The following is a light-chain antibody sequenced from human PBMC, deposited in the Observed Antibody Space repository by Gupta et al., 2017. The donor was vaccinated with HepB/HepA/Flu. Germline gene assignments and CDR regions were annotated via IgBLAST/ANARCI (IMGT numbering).Light chain of an antibody. CDR2: DAS. CDR1: QSVSSY. J-gene: IGKJ3*01. CDR3: QQYNNWPPT. V-gene: IGKV3-11*01. Sequence: EIVLTQSPATLSLSPGERATLSCRASQSVSSYLAWYQQKTGQAPRLLMYDASKRATGIATRFSGSGSGTDFTLTISSLEPEDFAVYYCQQYNNWPPTFGPGTKVDIK.